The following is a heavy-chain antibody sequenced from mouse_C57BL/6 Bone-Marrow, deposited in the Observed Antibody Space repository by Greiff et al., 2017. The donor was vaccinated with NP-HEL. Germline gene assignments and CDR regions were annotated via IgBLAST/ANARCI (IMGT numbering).Heavy chain of an antibody. CDR1: GYTFTSYT. D-gene: IGHD2-4*01. CDR2: INPSSGYT. J-gene: IGHJ3*01. V-gene: IGHV1-4*01. CDR3: ARGGDYARRWFAY. Sequence: VQLQQSGAELARPGASVKMSCKASGYTFTSYTMHWVKQRPGQGLEWIGYINPSSGYTKYNQKFKDKATLTADKSSSTAYMQLSSLTSEDSAVYYCARGGDYARRWFAYWGQGTLVTVSA.